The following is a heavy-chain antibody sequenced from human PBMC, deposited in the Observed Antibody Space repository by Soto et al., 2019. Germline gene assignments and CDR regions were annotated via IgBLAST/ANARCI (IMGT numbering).Heavy chain of an antibody. CDR3: ARLPMVRGPDNWFDP. Sequence: QVQLQESGPGLVKPSETLSLTCTVSGGSISSYYWSWIRQPAGKGLEWIGRIYTSGSTNYNPSLKSRVTMSVDTSKNHFSLKLSSVTAADTAVYYCARLPMVRGPDNWFDPWGQGTLVTVSS. V-gene: IGHV4-4*07. D-gene: IGHD3-10*01. CDR1: GGSISSYY. J-gene: IGHJ5*02. CDR2: IYTSGST.